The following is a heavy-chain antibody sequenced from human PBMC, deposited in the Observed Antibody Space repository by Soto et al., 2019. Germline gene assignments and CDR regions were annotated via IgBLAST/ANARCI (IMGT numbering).Heavy chain of an antibody. D-gene: IGHD2-2*01. J-gene: IGHJ5*02. CDR1: GGSISSYY. Sequence: KPSETLSLTCTVSGGSISSYYWSWIRQPPGKGLEWIGYIYYSGSTNYNPSLKSRVTISVDTSKNQFSLKLSSVTAADTAVYYCAIGVVPAARMNLFDPWGQGSLVTVPS. CDR2: IYYSGST. CDR3: AIGVVPAARMNLFDP. V-gene: IGHV4-59*01.